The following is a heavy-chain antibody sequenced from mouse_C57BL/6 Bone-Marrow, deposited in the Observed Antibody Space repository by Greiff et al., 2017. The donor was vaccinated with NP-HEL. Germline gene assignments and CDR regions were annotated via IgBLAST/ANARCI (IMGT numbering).Heavy chain of an antibody. J-gene: IGHJ2*01. V-gene: IGHV5-17*01. CDR1: GFTFSDYG. Sequence: EVQGVESGGGLVKPGGSLKLSCAAFGFTFSDYGMHWVRQAPEKGLEWVAYISSGSSTIYYADTVKGRFTISRDNAKNTLFLQMTSLRSEDTAMYYCARGRPWYDYDVDADYWGQGTTLTVSS. CDR2: ISSGSSTI. CDR3: ARGRPWYDYDVDADY. D-gene: IGHD2-4*01.